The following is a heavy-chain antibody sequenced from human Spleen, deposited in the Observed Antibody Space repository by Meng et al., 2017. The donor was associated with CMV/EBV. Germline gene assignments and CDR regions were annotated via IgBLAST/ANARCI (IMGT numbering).Heavy chain of an antibody. CDR3: AIWIAELFTPAYYYYGVDV. V-gene: IGHV1-69*08. D-gene: IGHD3-10*01. CDR2: IIPIHGTT. Sequence: SVKVSCKASGGTSSSYTISWVRQAPGQGLEWMGRIIPIHGTTNYAQEFRGRVTITADKSTSTAYMELSSLGYEDTAVYYCAIWIAELFTPAYYYYGVDVWGQGTTVTSP. CDR1: GGTSSSYT. J-gene: IGHJ6*02.